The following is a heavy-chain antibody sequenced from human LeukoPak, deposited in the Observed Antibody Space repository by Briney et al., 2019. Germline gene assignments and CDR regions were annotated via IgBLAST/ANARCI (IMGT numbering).Heavy chain of an antibody. D-gene: IGHD1-26*01. CDR1: GGSLSSYY. V-gene: IGHV4-59*08. CDR3: ASFSLDVVGAKFDY. Sequence: SETLSLTCTVSGGSLSSYYWSWIRQPPRKGLEWIGYIYYSGSTNYNPSLKSRVTISVDTSKNQFSLKLSSVTAADTAVYYCASFSLDVVGAKFDYWGQGTLVTVSS. J-gene: IGHJ4*02. CDR2: IYYSGST.